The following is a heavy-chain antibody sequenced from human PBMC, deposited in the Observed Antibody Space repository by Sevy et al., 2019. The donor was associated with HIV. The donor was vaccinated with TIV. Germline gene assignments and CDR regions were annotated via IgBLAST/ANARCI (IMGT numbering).Heavy chain of an antibody. V-gene: IGHV1-18*01. Sequence: ASVNVSCKASGYTFSSYGISWVRQARGQGLEWMGWISGYNGNTNFAQKLQGRVTMTTDTSTSTAYMEVRSLRSDDTAVYYCARAGYLNWFDPWGQGTLVTVSS. J-gene: IGHJ5*02. D-gene: IGHD1-1*01. CDR3: ARAGYLNWFDP. CDR2: ISGYNGNT. CDR1: GYTFSSYG.